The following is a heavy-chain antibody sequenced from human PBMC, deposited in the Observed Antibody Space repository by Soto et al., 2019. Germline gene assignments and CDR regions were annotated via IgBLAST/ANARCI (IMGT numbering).Heavy chain of an antibody. CDR3: SSGRWYDNFFDY. V-gene: IGHV4-31*03. CDR2: IYYSGST. Sequence: QVQLQESGPGLVKPSQTLSLTCTVSGGSISSGGYNWSWHLQHPGKGLEWIGYIYYSGSTYYNLSITRRVTISVDTAKNEFSLKMRSVPAADTAVYYCSSGRWYDNFFDYWGQGNLVTISS. J-gene: IGHJ4*02. D-gene: IGHD2-15*01. CDR1: GGSISSGGYN.